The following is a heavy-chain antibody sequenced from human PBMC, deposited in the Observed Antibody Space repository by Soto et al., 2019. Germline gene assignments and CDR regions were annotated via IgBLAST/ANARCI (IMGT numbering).Heavy chain of an antibody. V-gene: IGHV3-33*01. CDR2: IWYDGSNK. Sequence: GWSLRLSCAASGFTFSSYGMHWVRQAPGKGLEWVAVIWYDGSNKYYADSVKGRFTISRDNSKNTLYLQMNSLRAEDTAVYYCARSKVDLVLDVWGHGTTVTVSS. CDR3: ARSKVDLVLDV. CDR1: GFTFSSYG. J-gene: IGHJ6*02.